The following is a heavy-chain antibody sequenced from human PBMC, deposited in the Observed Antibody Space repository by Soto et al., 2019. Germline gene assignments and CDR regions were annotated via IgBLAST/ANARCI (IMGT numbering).Heavy chain of an antibody. Sequence: PGESLKISCKGSGNSFAGYWITWVRQKPGKGLEWKGRIDPRASQTYYSPSYRGHVTISVTKSITTVFLQWSRLRASDTPMYYCARQVRSGYAGYYFDYWGQGTPVSVRS. CDR3: ARQVRSGYAGYYFDY. D-gene: IGHD3-22*01. J-gene: IGHJ4*02. V-gene: IGHV5-10-1*01. CDR2: IDPRASQT. CDR1: GNSFAGYW.